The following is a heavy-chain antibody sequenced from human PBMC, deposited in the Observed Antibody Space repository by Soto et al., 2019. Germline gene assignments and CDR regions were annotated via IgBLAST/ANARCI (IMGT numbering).Heavy chain of an antibody. Sequence: PGGSLRLSCAASGFTFSSYWMSWVRQAPGKGLEWVANIKQDGSEKYYVDSVKGRFTISRDNAKNSLYLQMNSLRAEDTAVYYCARGGTAKIDSSGWYCWFDPWGQGTLVTVSS. J-gene: IGHJ5*02. CDR2: IKQDGSEK. CDR3: ARGGTAKIDSSGWYCWFDP. D-gene: IGHD6-19*01. CDR1: GFTFSSYW. V-gene: IGHV3-7*01.